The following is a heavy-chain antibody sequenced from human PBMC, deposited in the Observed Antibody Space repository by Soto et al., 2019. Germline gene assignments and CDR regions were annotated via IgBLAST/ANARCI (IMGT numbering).Heavy chain of an antibody. V-gene: IGHV3-7*01. J-gene: IGHJ3*01. CDR1: GFSFSSYW. D-gene: IGHD2-2*02. CDR3: ARVLVVPSTIGPDSPYDAFDF. Sequence: EVQLVESGGGLVQPGGSLRLSCTVSGFSFSSYWMSWVRQAPGKGLEWVASIKQDGSEKYYADSVKGRFTISRDNAKKSLSVQMSSLRAEDSAVYYCARVLVVPSTIGPDSPYDAFDFWGQGTMVTVSS. CDR2: IKQDGSEK.